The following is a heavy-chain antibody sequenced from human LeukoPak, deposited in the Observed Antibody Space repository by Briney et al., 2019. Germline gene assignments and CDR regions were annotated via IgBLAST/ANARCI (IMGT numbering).Heavy chain of an antibody. CDR3: ASDLSGFDY. Sequence: SETLSLTCAVYGGSFSGYYWSWIRQPPGKGLEWIGEINHSGSTNYNPSLKSRVTISVDTSKNQFSLKLSSVTAADTAVYYCASDLSGFDYWGQGTLVTVSS. CDR2: INHSGST. D-gene: IGHD2/OR15-2a*01. CDR1: GGSFSGYY. J-gene: IGHJ4*02. V-gene: IGHV4-34*01.